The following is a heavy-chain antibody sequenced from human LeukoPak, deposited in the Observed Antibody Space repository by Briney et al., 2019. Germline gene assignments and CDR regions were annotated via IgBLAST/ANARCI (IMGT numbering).Heavy chain of an antibody. V-gene: IGHV3-66*01. Sequence: PGGSLRLSCAASGFTFTSYGMSWVRQAPGKGLEWVSVIYSGGSTYYADSVKGRFTISRDNSKNTLYLQMNSLRAEDTAVYYCAREGRDGYNFDYWGQGTLVTVSS. J-gene: IGHJ4*02. D-gene: IGHD5-24*01. CDR1: GFTFTSYG. CDR3: AREGRDGYNFDY. CDR2: IYSGGST.